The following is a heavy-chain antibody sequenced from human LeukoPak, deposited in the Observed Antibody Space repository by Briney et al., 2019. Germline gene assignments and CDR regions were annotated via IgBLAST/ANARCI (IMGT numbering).Heavy chain of an antibody. CDR1: GYTFTSYG. CDR2: ISAYNGNT. D-gene: IGHD2-15*01. J-gene: IGHJ4*02. Sequence: ASVKVSCKASGYTFTSYGISWVRQAPGQGLEWMGWISAYNGNTNYAQKLQGRVTMTTDTSTSTAYMELRSLRSDDTAVYYCAISPCSGGSCYFDYWGQGTLVTVSS. V-gene: IGHV1-18*01. CDR3: AISPCSGGSCYFDY.